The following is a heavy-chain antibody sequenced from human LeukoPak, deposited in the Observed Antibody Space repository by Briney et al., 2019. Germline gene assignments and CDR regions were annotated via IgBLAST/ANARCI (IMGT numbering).Heavy chain of an antibody. V-gene: IGHV3-15*01. J-gene: IGHJ1*01. CDR3: TTNEADFWSGYYSPPNAEYFQH. CDR2: IKSKTDGGTT. D-gene: IGHD3-3*01. CDR1: GFTFSNAW. Sequence: IPGGSLRLSCAASGFTFSNAWMSWVRQAPGKGLEWVGRIKSKTDGGTTDYAAPVKGRFTISRDDSKNTLYLQMNSLKTEDTAVYYCTTNEADFWSGYYSPPNAEYFQHWGQGTLVTVSS.